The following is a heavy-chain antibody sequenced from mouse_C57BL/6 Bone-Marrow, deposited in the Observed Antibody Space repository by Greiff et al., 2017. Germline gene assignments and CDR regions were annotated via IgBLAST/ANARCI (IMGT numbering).Heavy chain of an antibody. CDR2: IYPGNSDT. J-gene: IGHJ4*01. V-gene: IGHV1-5*01. CDR1: GYTFTSYC. Sequence: VQLQQSGTVLARPGASVKMSCKTSGYTFTSYCMHWVKQRPGQGLEWIGAIYPGNSDTSYNQKFTGKAKLTAVTSASTAYMELSSLTSEDSAVYDCTRREDSHYYAMDYWGQGTSVTVSA. CDR3: TRREDSHYYAMDY.